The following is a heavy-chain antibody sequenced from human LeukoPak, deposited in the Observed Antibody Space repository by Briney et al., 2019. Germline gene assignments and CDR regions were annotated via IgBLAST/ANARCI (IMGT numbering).Heavy chain of an antibody. CDR2: IYYSGST. CDR3: ARGEHGGITMVRGSNWFDP. V-gene: IGHV4-59*12. CDR1: GGSISSYY. J-gene: IGHJ5*02. D-gene: IGHD3-10*01. Sequence: SETLSLTCTVSGGSISSYYWSWIRQPPGKGLEWIGYIYYSGSTNYNPSLKSRVTISVDTSKNQFSLKLSSVAAADTAVYYCARGEHGGITMVRGSNWFDPWGQGTLVTVSS.